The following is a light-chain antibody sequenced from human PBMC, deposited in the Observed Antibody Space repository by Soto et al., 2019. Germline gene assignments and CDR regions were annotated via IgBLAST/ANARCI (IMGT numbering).Light chain of an antibody. J-gene: IGKJ1*01. Sequence: DIQMTQSPSTLSASVGDRVTITCRASESISSWLAWYQQKPGKAPKLLIYDASSLESGVPSWFTGIGSGTEFTLTISSLQPDDFATYYCQQYNSYPGTFGQGTKVEIK. CDR3: QQYNSYPGT. CDR1: ESISSW. V-gene: IGKV1-5*01. CDR2: DAS.